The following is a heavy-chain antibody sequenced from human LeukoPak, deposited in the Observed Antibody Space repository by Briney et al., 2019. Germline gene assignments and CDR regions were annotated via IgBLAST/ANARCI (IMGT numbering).Heavy chain of an antibody. CDR3: ARARTIAVAGIYWFDP. CDR2: INHSGRT. Sequence: SETLSLTCTVSSDSISSSSYYWGWIRQPPGEGLEWIGEINHSGRTNLNPSLKSRVTISVDTSKNQFSLNLSSVTAADTAVYYCARARTIAVAGIYWFDPWGQGTLVIVSS. V-gene: IGHV4-39*07. D-gene: IGHD6-19*01. CDR1: SDSISSSSYY. J-gene: IGHJ5*02.